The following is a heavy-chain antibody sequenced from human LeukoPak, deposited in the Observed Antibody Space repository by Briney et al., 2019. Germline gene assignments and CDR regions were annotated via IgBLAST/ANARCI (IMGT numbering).Heavy chain of an antibody. CDR1: GFTFSSYA. CDR2: ISFDGSNK. V-gene: IGHV3-30*04. D-gene: IGHD1-14*01. Sequence: GGSLRLSCAAPGFTFSSYAMHWVRQAPGKGLEWVAVISFDGSNKFYADSVRGRFTISRDNSKNTLYLQMNSLRPEDMAVYYCARNPESWGQGTLVSVSS. J-gene: IGHJ5*02. CDR3: ARNPES.